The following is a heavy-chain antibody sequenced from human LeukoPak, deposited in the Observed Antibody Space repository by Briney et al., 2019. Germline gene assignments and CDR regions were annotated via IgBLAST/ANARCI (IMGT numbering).Heavy chain of an antibody. V-gene: IGHV3-30-3*01. CDR3: ARAASGESALLSRGNYYYYGMDV. CDR2: ISYDGSNK. J-gene: IGHJ6*02. Sequence: GASLRLSCAASGFTFSSYAMHWVRQAPGKGLEWVAVISYDGSNKYYADSVKGRFTISRDNSKNTLYLQMNSLRAEDTAVYYCARAASGESALLSRGNYYYYGMDVWGQGTTVTVSS. CDR1: GFTFSSYA. D-gene: IGHD1-14*01.